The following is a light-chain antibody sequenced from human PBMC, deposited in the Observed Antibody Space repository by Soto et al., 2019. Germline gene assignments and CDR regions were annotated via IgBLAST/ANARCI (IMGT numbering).Light chain of an antibody. CDR2: DAS. CDR3: QQFRTSPVT. Sequence: EIVLTQSPGTLSLSAGERATLSCRASQSVTSNSLARYQHKLVQAPRLLIYDASSRATGIPDRFSGSGSGTDFTLTISRLEPEDFAVYFCQQFRTSPVTFGPGTKVDIK. CDR1: QSVTSNS. J-gene: IGKJ3*01. V-gene: IGKV3-20*01.